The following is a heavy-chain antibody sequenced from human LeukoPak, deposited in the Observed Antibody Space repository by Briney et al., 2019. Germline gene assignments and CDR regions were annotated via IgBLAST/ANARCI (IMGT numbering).Heavy chain of an antibody. D-gene: IGHD3-22*01. CDR2: IGWNSGSI. CDR3: ARGGDSSGYYGVYYFDY. V-gene: IGHV3-9*01. J-gene: IGHJ4*02. Sequence: GGSLRLSCAASGFTFGDYAMHWVRQAPGKGLEWVSRIGWNSGSIAYVDSVKGRFTISRDNAKNSLYLQMNSLRAEDTAVYYCARGGDSSGYYGVYYFDYWGQGTLVTVSS. CDR1: GFTFGDYA.